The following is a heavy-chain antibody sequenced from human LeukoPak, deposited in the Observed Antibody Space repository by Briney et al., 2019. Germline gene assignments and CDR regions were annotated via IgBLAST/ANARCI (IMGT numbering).Heavy chain of an antibody. CDR1: GGSISSSSYY. D-gene: IGHD3-22*01. CDR2: IYYSGST. J-gene: IGHJ4*02. CDR3: AARGIVYDY. Sequence: PSETLSLTCTVSGGSISSSSYYWGWIRQPPGKGLEWIGTIYYSGSTYYNPSLKSRVTISVDTSKNQFSLKLSSVTAADTAVYYCAARGIVYDYWGQGTLVTVSS. V-gene: IGHV4-39*07.